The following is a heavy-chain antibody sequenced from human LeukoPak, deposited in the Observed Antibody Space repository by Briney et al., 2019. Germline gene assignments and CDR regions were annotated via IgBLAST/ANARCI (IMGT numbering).Heavy chain of an antibody. Sequence: ASVKVSCKGSGYTFTGYYMHWVRQAPGQGGEWMGRIKPKSGGTNYAQKFQGRGKITRETSSSKAYMELRRLRSDDTAVYYCARWYSSGISQNWGQGTLVTVSS. D-gene: IGHD6-19*01. CDR1: GYTFTGYY. J-gene: IGHJ4*02. CDR2: IKPKSGGT. V-gene: IGHV1-2*06. CDR3: ARWYSSGISQN.